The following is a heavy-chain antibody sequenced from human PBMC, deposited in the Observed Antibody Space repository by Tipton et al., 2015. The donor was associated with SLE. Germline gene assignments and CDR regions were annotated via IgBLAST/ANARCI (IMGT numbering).Heavy chain of an antibody. J-gene: IGHJ4*02. D-gene: IGHD3-10*01. V-gene: IGHV3-23*01. Sequence: SLRLSCAASGFTFSTYAMTWVRQAPGKGLEWVSIISGNGGVPYYADSVKGRFSTSRDNSKNTVFLQMSLLRVDDTAVYFCAKIMGDGTGAFDYWGQGSLVTVSS. CDR3: AKIMGDGTGAFDY. CDR1: GFTFSTYA. CDR2: ISGNGGVP.